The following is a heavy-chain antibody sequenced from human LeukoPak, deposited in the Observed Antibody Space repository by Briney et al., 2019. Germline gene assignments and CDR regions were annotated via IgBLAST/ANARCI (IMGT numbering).Heavy chain of an antibody. CDR1: GFTFSTYA. Sequence: GGSLRLSCAGSGFTFSTYAMSWVRQAPGKGLEWVSAVSATSGITYYANSVKGRFTISRDNSKSTLYLQLNNLRAEDTAVYYCAKDPRKTGGYSYGYFDYWGQGTLVTASS. J-gene: IGHJ4*02. CDR3: AKDPRKTGGYSYGYFDY. D-gene: IGHD5-18*01. V-gene: IGHV3-23*01. CDR2: VSATSGIT.